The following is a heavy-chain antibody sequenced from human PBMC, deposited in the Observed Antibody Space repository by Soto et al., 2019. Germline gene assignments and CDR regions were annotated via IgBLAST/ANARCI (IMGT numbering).Heavy chain of an antibody. CDR2: ISYDGSNK. CDR3: AKDSGWRPDQDYFDY. V-gene: IGHV3-30*18. D-gene: IGHD3-10*01. CDR1: GFTFSSYG. J-gene: IGHJ4*02. Sequence: GGSLRLSCAASGFTFSSYGMHWVRQAPGKGLEWVAVISYDGSNKYYADSVKGRFTISRDNSKNTLYLQMNSLRAEDTAVYYCAKDSGWRPDQDYFDYWGQGTLVTVSS.